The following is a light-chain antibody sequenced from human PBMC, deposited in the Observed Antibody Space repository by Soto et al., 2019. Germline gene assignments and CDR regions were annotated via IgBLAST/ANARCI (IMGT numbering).Light chain of an antibody. V-gene: IGKV3-20*01. J-gene: IGKJ5*01. Sequence: DIVLTQSPGTLSLSPGERATLSCRASQYVTNTYLAWYQQKPGQAPRLLIYSTSRSATGIPDRFTGSGSGTEFILTISRLEPEDFAIYYCQQYANSPRLTFGQGTRLE. CDR1: QYVTNTY. CDR3: QQYANSPRLT. CDR2: STS.